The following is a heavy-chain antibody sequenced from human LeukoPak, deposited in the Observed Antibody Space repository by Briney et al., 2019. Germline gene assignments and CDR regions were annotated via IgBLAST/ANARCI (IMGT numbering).Heavy chain of an antibody. CDR1: GYTFTSYD. CDR2: MNPNSGNT. J-gene: IGHJ5*02. Sequence: GASVKVSCKASGYTFTSYDINWVRQATGQGLEWMGWMNPNSGNTGYSQEFQGRVTITRDTSASTAYMELSSLRSEDMAVYYCARDREEYSSSSENWYNWFDPWGQGTLVTVSS. V-gene: IGHV1-8*01. D-gene: IGHD6-6*01. CDR3: ARDREEYSSSSENWYNWFDP.